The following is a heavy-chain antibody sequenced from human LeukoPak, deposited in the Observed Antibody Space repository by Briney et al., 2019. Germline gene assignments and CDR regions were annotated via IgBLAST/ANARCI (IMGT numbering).Heavy chain of an antibody. D-gene: IGHD3-10*01. V-gene: IGHV4-4*07. CDR2: IYTSGST. CDR1: GGSISSYY. CDR3: ARDLWDLRFGERTNWYFDL. J-gene: IGHJ2*01. Sequence: SETLSLTCTVSGGSISSYYWSWIRQPAGKGLEWIGRIYTSGSTNYNPSLKSRVTVSVDTSKSQFSLKLSSVTAADTAVYYCARDLWDLRFGERTNWYFDLWGRGTLVTVSS.